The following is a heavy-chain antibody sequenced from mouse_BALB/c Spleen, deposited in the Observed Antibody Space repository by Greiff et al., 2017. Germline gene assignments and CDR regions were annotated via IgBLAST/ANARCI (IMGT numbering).Heavy chain of an antibody. V-gene: IGHV1-12*01. CDR2: IYPGNGDT. J-gene: IGHJ2*01. CDR1: GYTFTSYN. Sequence: QVQLQQPGAELVKPGASVKMSCKASGYTFTSYNMHWVKQTPGQGLEWIGAIYPGNGDTSYNQKFKGKATLTADKSSSTAYMQLSSLTSEDSAVYYCARSVWLKYYFDYWGQGTTLTVSS. CDR3: ARSVWLKYYFDY. D-gene: IGHD2-2*01.